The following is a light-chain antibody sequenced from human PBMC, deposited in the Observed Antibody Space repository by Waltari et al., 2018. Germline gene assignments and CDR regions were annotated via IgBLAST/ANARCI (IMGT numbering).Light chain of an antibody. CDR1: SLRNYY. CDR2: GHN. Sequence: SSELTQDPAVSVALGQTVRITCQGDSLRNYYVSWYQQKKGPAPLLVMYGHNNRPSGIPDRFSGSSSGNTASLTITGAQAEDEADYYCNSRDTSTNRWVFGGGTKLTVL. V-gene: IGLV3-19*01. CDR3: NSRDTSTNRWV. J-gene: IGLJ3*02.